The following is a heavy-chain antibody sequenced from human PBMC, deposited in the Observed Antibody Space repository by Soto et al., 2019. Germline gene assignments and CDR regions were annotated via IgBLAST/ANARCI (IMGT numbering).Heavy chain of an antibody. CDR2: IYYSGST. D-gene: IGHD3-22*01. CDR3: ARTSGYLDP. Sequence: SETLSLTCTVSGGSISSYYWSWIRQPPGKGLEWIGFIYYSGSTNYNPSLKSRVTISVDTSKNQFSLKLSSVTAADTAVYYCARTSGYLDPWGQGTLVTVSS. V-gene: IGHV4-59*08. CDR1: GGSISSYY. J-gene: IGHJ5*02.